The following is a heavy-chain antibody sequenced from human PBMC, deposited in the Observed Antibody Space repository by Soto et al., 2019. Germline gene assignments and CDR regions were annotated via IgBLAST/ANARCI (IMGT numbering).Heavy chain of an antibody. D-gene: IGHD6-13*01. CDR3: ARTRYSSSWYPFDY. Sequence: SETLSLTCTVSGGSISSGGYYWSWIRQHPGKGLEWIGYIYYGGSTYYNPSLKSRVTISVDTSKNQFSLKLSSVTAADTAVYYCARTRYSSSWYPFDYWGQGTLVTVSS. V-gene: IGHV4-31*03. J-gene: IGHJ4*02. CDR1: GGSISSGGYY. CDR2: IYYGGST.